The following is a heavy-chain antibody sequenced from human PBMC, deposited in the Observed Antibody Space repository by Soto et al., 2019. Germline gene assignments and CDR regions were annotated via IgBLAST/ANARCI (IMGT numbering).Heavy chain of an antibody. CDR3: AKDLYYYGSGTYYPTDH. J-gene: IGHJ4*02. CDR2: ISENGFRA. D-gene: IGHD3-10*01. CDR1: GFTFSSYA. V-gene: IGHV3-23*01. Sequence: EVQLLESGGGLRQPGGSLRLSCAASGFTFSSYAMTWVRQAPGKGLEWVSGISENGFRAHYADSVKGRFTISRDNSKDTLYLKMDSLRPEDTAVYYCAKDLYYYGSGTYYPTDHWGQGTLVTVSS.